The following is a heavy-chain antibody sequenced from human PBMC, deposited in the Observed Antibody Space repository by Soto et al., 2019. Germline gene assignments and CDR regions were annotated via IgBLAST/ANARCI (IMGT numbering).Heavy chain of an antibody. Sequence: EGSLRLSCAASGFRSDDFGMSWVRQAPGKGLEWVSAISGSGGSTYYADSVKGRFTISRDNSKNTLYLQMNSLRAEDTAVYYCAKSLYIVVVVAAVDYWGQGTLVTVSS. V-gene: IGHV3-23*01. J-gene: IGHJ4*02. D-gene: IGHD2-15*01. CDR2: ISGSGGST. CDR1: GFRSDDFG. CDR3: AKSLYIVVVVAAVDY.